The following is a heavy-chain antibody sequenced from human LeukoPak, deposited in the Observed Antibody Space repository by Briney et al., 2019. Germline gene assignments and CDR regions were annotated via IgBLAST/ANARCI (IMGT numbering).Heavy chain of an antibody. Sequence: PGRSLRLSCAASGFIYSHYGMHWVRQAPGKGLEWVAVIWSDGSNRFYAGSVKGRFTISRDNSQNTLFLQMNSLRAEDTAMYYCAREGVGVDTAMVKDYWGQGTLVTVSS. J-gene: IGHJ4*02. CDR1: GFIYSHYG. V-gene: IGHV3-33*01. D-gene: IGHD5-18*01. CDR3: AREGVGVDTAMVKDY. CDR2: IWSDGSNR.